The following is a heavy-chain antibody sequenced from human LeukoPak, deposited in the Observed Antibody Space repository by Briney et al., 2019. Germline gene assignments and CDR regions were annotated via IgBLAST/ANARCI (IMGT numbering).Heavy chain of an antibody. V-gene: IGHV3-7*03. D-gene: IGHD4-23*01. J-gene: IGHJ4*02. Sequence: GGSLRLSCAASGYTFSAYWMRWLRQARGKGLEWVANTKQDGSDKYCVDSVKGRFTISRDNAKNSLYLQMNSLRAEDTAVYYCARKTVVGSYFGYWGQGTPVTVSS. CDR3: ARKTVVGSYFGY. CDR2: TKQDGSDK. CDR1: GYTFSAYW.